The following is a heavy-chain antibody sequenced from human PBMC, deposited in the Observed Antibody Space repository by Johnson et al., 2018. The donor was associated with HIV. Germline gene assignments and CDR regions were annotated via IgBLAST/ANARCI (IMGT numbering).Heavy chain of an antibody. V-gene: IGHV3-30*03. Sequence: QVQLVESGGGVVQPGRSLRLSCAASGFTFSTYGMHWVRQAPGKGLEWVAVISYDGSNKYYVDSVKGRFSISRDNSKNTLYLQMNSLRADDTAVYYCATDGPCSTSWYCTFDIRGQGTMVTVSS. CDR3: ATDGPCSTSWYCTFDI. D-gene: IGHD6-13*01. CDR1: GFTFSTYG. J-gene: IGHJ3*02. CDR2: ISYDGSNK.